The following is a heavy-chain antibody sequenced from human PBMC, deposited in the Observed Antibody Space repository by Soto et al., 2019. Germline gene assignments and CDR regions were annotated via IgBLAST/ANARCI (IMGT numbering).Heavy chain of an antibody. CDR1: GYTFTSYY. J-gene: IGHJ4*02. Sequence: GASVKVSCKASGYTFTSYYMHWVRQAPGQGLEWMGIINPSSASTKYAQKFQGRVTMTRDTSTNTVYMEVSSLRSEDTAVYYCARDKRYDSSGYTFDYWGQGTPVTVSS. CDR3: ARDKRYDSSGYTFDY. V-gene: IGHV1-46*01. D-gene: IGHD3-22*01. CDR2: INPSSAST.